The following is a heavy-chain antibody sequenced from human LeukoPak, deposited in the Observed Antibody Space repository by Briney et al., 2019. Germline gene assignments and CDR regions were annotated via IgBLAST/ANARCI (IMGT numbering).Heavy chain of an antibody. CDR2: IRYDGSNK. Sequence: GGSLRLSCAASGFTFSSYGMHWVRQAPGKGLEWVAFIRYDGSNKYYADSVKGRFTISRDNSKNTLYLQMKSLRAEDTAVYYCAKGGGYEAQYYYYYLDVWGKGATVTISS. D-gene: IGHD5-12*01. CDR3: AKGGGYEAQYYYYYLDV. J-gene: IGHJ6*03. CDR1: GFTFSSYG. V-gene: IGHV3-30*02.